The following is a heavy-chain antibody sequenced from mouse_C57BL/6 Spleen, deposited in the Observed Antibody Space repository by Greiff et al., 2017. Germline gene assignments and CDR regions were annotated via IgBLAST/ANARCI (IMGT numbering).Heavy chain of an antibody. D-gene: IGHD2-5*01. CDR3: ARSAYYSNYEVDY. Sequence: QVQLQQPGAELVMPGASVKLSCKASGYTFTSYWMHWVKQRPGQGLEWIGEIDPSDSYTNYNQKFKGKSTLTVDKSSSTAYMQLGSLTSEDSAVYYCARSAYYSNYEVDYWGQGTTLTVSS. CDR2: IDPSDSYT. V-gene: IGHV1-69*01. CDR1: GYTFTSYW. J-gene: IGHJ2*01.